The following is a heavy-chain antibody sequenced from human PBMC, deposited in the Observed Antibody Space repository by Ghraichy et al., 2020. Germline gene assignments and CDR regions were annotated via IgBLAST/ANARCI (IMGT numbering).Heavy chain of an antibody. J-gene: IGHJ3*02. D-gene: IGHD1-1*01. CDR3: ARIREGGSRYNAFDI. CDR2: IKQDASEQ. V-gene: IGHV3-7*01. CDR1: GFTLSNYW. Sequence: GGSLRLSCAASGFTLSNYWMTWVRQAPGKGLQLVASIKQDASEQYYVDSVRGRFTISRDNAKISLYLQMNSLRAEDTALYYCARIREGGSRYNAFDIWGQGTMVTVSS.